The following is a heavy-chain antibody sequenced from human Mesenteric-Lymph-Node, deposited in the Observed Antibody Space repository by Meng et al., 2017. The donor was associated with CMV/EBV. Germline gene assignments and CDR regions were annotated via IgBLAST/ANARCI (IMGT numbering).Heavy chain of an antibody. J-gene: IGHJ5*02. Sequence: QLQLQESGPGLVKPSDALSLTCTVSGGSISSSSYCWGWIRQPPGKGLEWIGSIYCSGSTYYNPSLKSRVTISVDTSKNQFSLKLSSVTAADTAVYYCARPHYYGSGSSPWFDPWGQGTLVTVSS. D-gene: IGHD3-10*01. V-gene: IGHV4-39*01. CDR3: ARPHYYGSGSSPWFDP. CDR1: GGSISSSSYC. CDR2: IYCSGST.